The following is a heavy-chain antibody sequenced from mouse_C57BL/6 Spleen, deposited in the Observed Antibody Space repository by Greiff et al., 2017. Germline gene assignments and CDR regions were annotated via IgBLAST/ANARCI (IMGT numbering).Heavy chain of an antibody. V-gene: IGHV1-69*01. J-gene: IGHJ4*01. Sequence: QVQLQQSGAELVMPGASVKLSCKASGYTFTSYWMHWVKQRPGQGLEWIGEIDPSDSYTNYNQQFKGKSTLTVDKSSSTAYMQLSSLTSDDSAVYYCARRRGYYYGSSYVGAMDYWGQGTSVTVSS. D-gene: IGHD1-1*01. CDR2: IDPSDSYT. CDR1: GYTFTSYW. CDR3: ARRRGYYYGSSYVGAMDY.